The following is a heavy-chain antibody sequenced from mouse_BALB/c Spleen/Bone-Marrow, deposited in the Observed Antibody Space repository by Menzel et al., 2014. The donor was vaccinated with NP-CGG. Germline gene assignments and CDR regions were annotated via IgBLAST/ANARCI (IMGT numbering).Heavy chain of an antibody. CDR1: GYIFTDYV. J-gene: IGHJ3*01. CDR3: ARGPWFTY. V-gene: IGHV1-77*01. Sequence: VQLQQSGPELVKPGASVKTSCKASGYIFTDYVKNWVKQRGGQGLEWIGEIYPESGSTYYNEKFKGKATLTADKSSNTVYMQLSSLTSEDSAVYFCARGPWFTYWGQGTLVTVSA. CDR2: IYPESGST.